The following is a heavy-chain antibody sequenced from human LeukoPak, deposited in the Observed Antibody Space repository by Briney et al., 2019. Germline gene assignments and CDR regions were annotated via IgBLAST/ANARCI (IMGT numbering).Heavy chain of an antibody. J-gene: IGHJ5*02. V-gene: IGHV4-34*01. CDR1: GFTFSSYA. D-gene: IGHD6-13*01. Sequence: GTLRLSCAASGFTFSSYAMSWVRQPPGKGLEWIGEINHSGSTNYNPSLKSRVTISVDTSKNQFSLKLSSVTAADTAVYYCARGYPIAAGFDPWGQGTLVTVSS. CDR3: ARGYPIAAGFDP. CDR2: INHSGST.